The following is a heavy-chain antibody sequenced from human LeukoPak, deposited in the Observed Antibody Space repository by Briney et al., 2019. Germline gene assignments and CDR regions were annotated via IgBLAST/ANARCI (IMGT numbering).Heavy chain of an antibody. CDR2: IYYSGST. J-gene: IGHJ4*02. D-gene: IGHD3-22*01. CDR1: GGSISSGGYY. Sequence: SETLSLTCTVSGGSISSGGYYWSWIRQHPGKGLEWIGYIYYSGSTYYNPSLKSRVTISVDTSKNQFSLKLSSVTAADTAVYYCARACHNYYDSSGYYTHFDYWGQGTLVTVSS. V-gene: IGHV4-31*03. CDR3: ARACHNYYDSSGYYTHFDY.